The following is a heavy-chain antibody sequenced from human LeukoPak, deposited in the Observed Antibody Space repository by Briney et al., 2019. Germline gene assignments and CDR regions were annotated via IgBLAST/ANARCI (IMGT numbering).Heavy chain of an antibody. CDR1: GFTFSSYW. CDR3: ARPGIVATDAFDI. Sequence: GGSLRLSCAASGFTFSSYWMTWVRQAPGKGLEWVANLNQYGNDKYYADSVRGRFTISRDNAKNSLYLQMNSLRAEDTAVYYCARPGIVATDAFDIWGQGTMVTVSS. D-gene: IGHD5-12*01. CDR2: LNQYGNDK. V-gene: IGHV3-7*01. J-gene: IGHJ3*02.